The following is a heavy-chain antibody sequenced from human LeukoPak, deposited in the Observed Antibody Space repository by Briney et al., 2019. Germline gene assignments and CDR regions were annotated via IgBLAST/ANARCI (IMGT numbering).Heavy chain of an antibody. D-gene: IGHD1-7*01. CDR2: IYYIGST. V-gene: IGHV4-39*01. J-gene: IGHJ4*02. CDR3: ARLTYNWNSIDY. Sequence: PSETLSLTCSVSGDSISSGSYYCGWIRQPPGKGLEWIGIIYYIGSTYYNPSLKSRVTISVDTSKNQFSLKLGSVTAADTAVYYCARLTYNWNSIDYWGQGTLVTVSS. CDR1: GDSISSGSYY.